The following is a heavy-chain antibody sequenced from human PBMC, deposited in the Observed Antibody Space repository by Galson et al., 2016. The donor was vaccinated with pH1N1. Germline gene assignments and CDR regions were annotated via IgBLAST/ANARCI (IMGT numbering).Heavy chain of an antibody. CDR3: ARDQAIELSDASDI. Sequence: SLRLSCAASGFTFSRYSMNWVRQAPGKGLEWVSSISSSSSYIYYADSVKGRFTISRDSAKNSLYLQMNSLRAEDTAVYYCARDQAIELSDASDIWGQGTMVTVSS. J-gene: IGHJ3*02. V-gene: IGHV3-21*01. CDR1: GFTFSRYS. CDR2: ISSSSSYI. D-gene: IGHD1-7*01.